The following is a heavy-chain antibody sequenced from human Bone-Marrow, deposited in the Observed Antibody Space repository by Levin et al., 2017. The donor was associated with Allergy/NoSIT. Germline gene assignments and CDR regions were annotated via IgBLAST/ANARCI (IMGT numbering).Heavy chain of an antibody. CDR2: ISGNSVYI. CDR1: GFTFAIYN. V-gene: IGHV3-21*01. CDR3: ARAADTAVRELDY. J-gene: IGHJ4*02. D-gene: IGHD5-18*01. Sequence: GGSLRLSCAASGFTFAIYNMNWVRQAPGKGLEWVSSISGNSVYIHYRDSLKGRFTISRDNAKNSLFLQMDGLGAEDTAVYYFARAADTAVRELDYWGRGTLVTVSS.